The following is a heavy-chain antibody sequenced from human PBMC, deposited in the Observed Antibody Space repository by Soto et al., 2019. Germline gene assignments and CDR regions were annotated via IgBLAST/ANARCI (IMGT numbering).Heavy chain of an antibody. CDR3: AREEYYGSGSETATHYYYYGMDV. D-gene: IGHD3-10*01. J-gene: IGHJ6*02. V-gene: IGHV1-2*02. Sequence: QVQLVQSGAEVKKPGASVKVSCKASGYTFTCYYMHLVRQAPGQWLEWMGWINPNIGGTNYAQKFQGRVNMTRDTSISTAYMELSRLRSADTAVYYCAREEYYGSGSETATHYYYYGMDVCGQGTTVTVSS. CDR2: INPNIGGT. CDR1: GYTFTCYY.